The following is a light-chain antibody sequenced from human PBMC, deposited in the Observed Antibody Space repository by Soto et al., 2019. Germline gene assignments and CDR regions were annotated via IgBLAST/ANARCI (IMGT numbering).Light chain of an antibody. J-gene: IGLJ1*01. CDR2: EVS. V-gene: IGLV2-8*01. Sequence: VLTQPPSASGSPGQSVTISCTGTSSDVGGYNYVSWYQQHPGKAPKLMIYEVSERPSGVPDRFSGSKSGNTASLTVSGLQAEDEADYYCSSYAGSNIYVFGTGTKVTVL. CDR3: SSYAGSNIYV. CDR1: SSDVGGYNY.